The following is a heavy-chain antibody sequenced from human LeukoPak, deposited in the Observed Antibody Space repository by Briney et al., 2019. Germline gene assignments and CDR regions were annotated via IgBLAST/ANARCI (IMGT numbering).Heavy chain of an antibody. J-gene: IGHJ4*02. V-gene: IGHV1-8*03. Sequence: GASVKVSCKASGYTFTSYDINWVRQATGQGLEWMGWMNPNSGNTGYAQKFRGRVTITRNTSISTAYMELSSLRSEDTAVYYCARGFRDFWSGYHSTIAYWGQGTLVTVSS. D-gene: IGHD3-3*01. CDR3: ARGFRDFWSGYHSTIAY. CDR1: GYTFTSYD. CDR2: MNPNSGNT.